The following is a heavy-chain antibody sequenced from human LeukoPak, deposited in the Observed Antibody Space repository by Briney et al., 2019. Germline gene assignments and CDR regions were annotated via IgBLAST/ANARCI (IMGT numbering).Heavy chain of an antibody. D-gene: IGHD3-10*01. V-gene: IGHV4-59*01. Sequence: PSETLSLTCTVSGGSISTYYWSWIRQPPGKGLEWIGYIFYSGSTNYNPSLKSRVTISVDTSKNQFSLKLSSVTAADTAVYYCARVHPFTMAKYNWFDPWGQGTLVTVSS. CDR3: ARVHPFTMAKYNWFDP. CDR2: IFYSGST. CDR1: GGSISTYY. J-gene: IGHJ5*02.